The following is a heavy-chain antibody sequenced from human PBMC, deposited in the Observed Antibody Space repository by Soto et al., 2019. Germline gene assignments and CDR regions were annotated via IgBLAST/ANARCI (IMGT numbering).Heavy chain of an antibody. D-gene: IGHD3-3*01. Sequence: EVQLVESGGGLVQPGGSLRLSCAASGFTLSSYWMSWVRQAPGKGLEWVANIKQDGSEKHYVDSVKGRFTISRDNAKNSLYLQMNSLRAEDTAVYYCARGRDYDFWSGYWYYFDYWGQGTLVTVSS. CDR3: ARGRDYDFWSGYWYYFDY. CDR1: GFTLSSYW. CDR2: IKQDGSEK. J-gene: IGHJ4*02. V-gene: IGHV3-7*01.